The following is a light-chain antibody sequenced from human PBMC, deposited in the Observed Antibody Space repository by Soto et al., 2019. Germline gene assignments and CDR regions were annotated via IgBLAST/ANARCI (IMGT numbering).Light chain of an antibody. Sequence: DIQMTQSPSALSASVGDRVTITCRASQSISNWLAWYQQKPGTAPKVLIYHASNLQSGVPSRFSGSGSGTEFTLTISGLLPEDFATYHCQQLNTLPFTFGQGTRLEIK. CDR2: HAS. J-gene: IGKJ5*01. V-gene: IGKV1-5*01. CDR3: QQLNTLPFT. CDR1: QSISNW.